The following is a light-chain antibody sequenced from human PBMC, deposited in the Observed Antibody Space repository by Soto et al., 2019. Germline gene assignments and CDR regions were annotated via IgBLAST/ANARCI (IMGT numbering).Light chain of an antibody. CDR3: QVWDIMTDNYV. Sequence: SYELTQPPSVSVAPEKTTTITCGGNNIGDKRVHWYRQKSGQAPVLLISYDSDRPSGIPERFSGSNSGNTATLNISRVEAGDEADYYCQVWDIMTDNYVFGGGTKVTVL. V-gene: IGLV3-21*04. CDR1: NIGDKR. J-gene: IGLJ1*01. CDR2: YDS.